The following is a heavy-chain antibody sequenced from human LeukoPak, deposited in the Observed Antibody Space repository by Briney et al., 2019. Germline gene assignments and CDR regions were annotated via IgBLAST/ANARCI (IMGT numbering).Heavy chain of an antibody. J-gene: IGHJ4*02. CDR3: ARVSHYYDSSGPTDY. D-gene: IGHD3-22*01. Sequence: GASVKVSCKASGYTFTSYGISWVRQAPGQGLEWMGWINAYNGNTNYAQKLQGRVTMTTDTSTSTAYMELRSLRSDDTAVYYCARVSHYYDSSGPTDYWGQGTLVTVSS. CDR1: GYTFTSYG. V-gene: IGHV1-18*01. CDR2: INAYNGNT.